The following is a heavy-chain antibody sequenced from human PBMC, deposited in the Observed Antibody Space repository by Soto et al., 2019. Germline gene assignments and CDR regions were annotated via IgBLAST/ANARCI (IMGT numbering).Heavy chain of an antibody. CDR3: AKRSSGWYFDL. J-gene: IGHJ2*01. D-gene: IGHD6-19*01. Sequence: EVQLLESGGGLVQPGGSLRLSCAASGFTFSSYAMIWVRQAPGKGLEWVSVISGSGGSTYYANSVKGRFTISRDNSKNTLYLQMNSLRAEDTAVYYCAKRSSGWYFDLWGRGNLVTVSS. V-gene: IGHV3-23*01. CDR2: ISGSGGST. CDR1: GFTFSSYA.